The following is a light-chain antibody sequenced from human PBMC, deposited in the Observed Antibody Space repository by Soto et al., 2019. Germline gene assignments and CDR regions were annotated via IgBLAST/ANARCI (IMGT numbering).Light chain of an antibody. CDR1: QSVSSSY. CDR3: QQYGSSPLT. Sequence: IVLTQSPGTLSLSPGERATLSSRASQSVSSSYLAWYRQKPGQAPRLLFYGASSRATGITDRFSGSGSGTDFTLTISRLEPEDFAVYYCQQYGSSPLTFGGGTKVEIK. J-gene: IGKJ4*01. CDR2: GAS. V-gene: IGKV3-20*01.